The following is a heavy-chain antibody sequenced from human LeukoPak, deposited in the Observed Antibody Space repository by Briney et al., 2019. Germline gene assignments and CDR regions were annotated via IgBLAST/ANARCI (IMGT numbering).Heavy chain of an antibody. CDR2: IYPGDSDT. Sequence: GESLKISCKGSGYSFTNYWIGWVRQMPGKGLEWMGIIYPGDSDTRYSPSFQGQVTISADKSISTAYLQWSSLKASDTAMYYCARQGAYSGYDGNWFDPWGQGTLVTVSS. V-gene: IGHV5-51*01. CDR1: GYSFTNYW. D-gene: IGHD5-12*01. J-gene: IGHJ5*02. CDR3: ARQGAYSGYDGNWFDP.